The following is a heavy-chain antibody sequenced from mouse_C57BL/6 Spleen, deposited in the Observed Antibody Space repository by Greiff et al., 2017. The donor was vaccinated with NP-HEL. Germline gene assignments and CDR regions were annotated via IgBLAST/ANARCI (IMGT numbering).Heavy chain of an antibody. CDR1: GYTFTSYW. Sequence: VQLQQSGAELVMPGASVKLSCKASGYTFTSYWMHWVKQRPGQGLEWIGEIDPSDSYTNYNQKFKGKSTLTVDKSSSTAYMQLSSLTSEDSAVYYCAIYRGSFAYWGQGTLVTVSA. CDR3: AIYRGSFAY. CDR2: IDPSDSYT. V-gene: IGHV1-69*01. D-gene: IGHD2-12*01. J-gene: IGHJ3*01.